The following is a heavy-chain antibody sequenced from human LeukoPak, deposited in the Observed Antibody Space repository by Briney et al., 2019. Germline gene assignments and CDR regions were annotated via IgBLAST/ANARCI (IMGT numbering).Heavy chain of an antibody. CDR1: GGSISSSSYY. CDR3: ARADYYGSGSYYIASPFDP. D-gene: IGHD3-10*01. CDR2: IYYSGST. J-gene: IGHJ5*02. Sequence: SETLSLTCTVSGGSISSSSYYWGWIRQPPGKGLEWIGYIYYSGSTYYNPSLKSRVTISVDTSKNQFSLKLSSVTAADTAVYYCARADYYGSGSYYIASPFDPWGQGTLVTVSS. V-gene: IGHV4-39*07.